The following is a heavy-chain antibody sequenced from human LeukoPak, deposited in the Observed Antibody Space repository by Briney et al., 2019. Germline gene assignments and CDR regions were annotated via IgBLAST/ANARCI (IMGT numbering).Heavy chain of an antibody. J-gene: IGHJ4*02. CDR2: IYPGDSDT. CDR1: GYSFTSYW. Sequence: GESLKISCKGSGYSFTSYWIGWVRQMPGKGLEWMWIIYPGDSDTRYSPSFQGQVTISADKSISTAYLQWSSLKASDTAMYYCARARYYYDSSGYYHRTVTFDYWGQGTLVTVSS. V-gene: IGHV5-51*01. CDR3: ARARYYYDSSGYYHRTVTFDY. D-gene: IGHD3-22*01.